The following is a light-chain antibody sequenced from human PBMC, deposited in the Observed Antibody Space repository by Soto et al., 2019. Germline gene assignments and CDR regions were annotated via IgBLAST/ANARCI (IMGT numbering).Light chain of an antibody. V-gene: IGKV3-20*01. J-gene: IGKJ4*01. CDR3: QQYGSS. CDR1: QSVSSSY. CDR2: GAS. Sequence: IVLTQPPGTLSLSPGERATLSCRASQSVSSSYLAWYQQKPGQAPRLLIYGASSRATGIPDRFSGSGSGTDFTLTISRLEPEDFAVYYCQQYGSSFGGGTKVDIK.